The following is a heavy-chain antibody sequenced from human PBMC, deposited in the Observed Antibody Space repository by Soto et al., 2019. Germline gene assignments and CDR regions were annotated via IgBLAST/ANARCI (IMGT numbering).Heavy chain of an antibody. D-gene: IGHD2-15*01. CDR2: ISDYNGNT. J-gene: IGHJ3*02. CDR3: ARAGGSQAQDAFDI. Sequence: QVQLVQSGAEVKKPGASVKVSCKASGYTFTSYGISWVRQAPGQGREWMGWISDYNGNTNYAQKRQGRVTMTTDPSTRTAYMELRSLRTDDTAGYYCARAGGSQAQDAFDIWGQGTMVTVSS. V-gene: IGHV1-18*01. CDR1: GYTFTSYG.